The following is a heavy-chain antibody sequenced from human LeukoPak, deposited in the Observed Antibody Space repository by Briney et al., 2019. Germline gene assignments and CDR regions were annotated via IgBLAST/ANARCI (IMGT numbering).Heavy chain of an antibody. CDR1: GFTFSSYS. Sequence: GGSLRLSCAASGFTFSSYSMNWVRQAPGKGLEWVSSISSSSSYIYYADSVKGRFTISRDNAKNSLYLQMSSLRAEDTAVYYCARDLGRQLWLLDYYGMDVWGRGTTVTVSS. J-gene: IGHJ6*02. V-gene: IGHV3-21*01. CDR2: ISSSSSYI. CDR3: ARDLGRQLWLLDYYGMDV. D-gene: IGHD5-18*01.